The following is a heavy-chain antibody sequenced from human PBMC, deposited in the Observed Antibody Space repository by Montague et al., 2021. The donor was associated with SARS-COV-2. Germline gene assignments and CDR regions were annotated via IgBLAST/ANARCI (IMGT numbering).Heavy chain of an antibody. CDR2: IDWDDDK. CDR3: ARIPTAGTPMGNDYYSGIDV. V-gene: IGHV2-70*01. Sequence: PALVKPTQTLTLTCTFSGFSLSTSGMCVSWIRQPPGKALEWLALIDWDDDKYYSTSLKTRLTISKDTSKNQVVLTMTNMDPVGTATFYCARIPTAGTPMGNDYYSGIDVWGQGTPVTVSS. CDR1: GFSLSTSGMC. D-gene: IGHD5-18*01. J-gene: IGHJ6*02.